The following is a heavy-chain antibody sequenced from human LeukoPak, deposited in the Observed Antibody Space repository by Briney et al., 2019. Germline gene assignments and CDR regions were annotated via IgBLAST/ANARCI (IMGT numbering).Heavy chain of an antibody. CDR1: GFTFRNYA. V-gene: IGHV3-23*03. D-gene: IGHD2-15*01. CDR3: AKDSVSQNGIFDPFDI. J-gene: IGHJ3*02. Sequence: GGSLRLSCGASGFTFRNYAMTWVRQAPGKGLEWVSSIEGDGSGTYYTDSARGRFIVSRDNSKNTLFLQMNRLRAEDAAVYYCAKDSVSQNGIFDPFDIWGQGTLVTVSS. CDR2: IEGDGSGT.